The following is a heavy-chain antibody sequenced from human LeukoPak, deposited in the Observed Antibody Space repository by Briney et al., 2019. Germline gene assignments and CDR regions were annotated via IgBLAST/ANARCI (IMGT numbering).Heavy chain of an antibody. D-gene: IGHD3-10*01. CDR2: IYYSGST. J-gene: IGHJ4*02. V-gene: IGHV4-59*01. CDR1: GGSISSYY. CDR3: ARDGATPGGPSDY. Sequence: KASETLSLTCTVSGGSISSYYWSWIRQPPGKGLEWIGYIYYSGSTNYNPSLKSRVTISVDTSKNQFSLKLSSVTAADTAVYYCARDGATPGGPSDYWGQGTLVTVSS.